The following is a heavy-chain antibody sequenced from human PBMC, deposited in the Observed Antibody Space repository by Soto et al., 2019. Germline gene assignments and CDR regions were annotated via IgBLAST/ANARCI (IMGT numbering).Heavy chain of an antibody. J-gene: IGHJ4*02. CDR1: GGTISSYY. V-gene: IGHV4-59*08. D-gene: IGHD3-22*01. CDR2: IYYSGST. Sequence: SETHSLTSTVSGGTISSYYWSWIRQPPGKGLEWIGYIYYSGSTKYNPSLKSRVTISVDTSKNQFSLKLSSVTAADTAVYYCARLWDDDSSGLDYWGQGTLVTVSS. CDR3: ARLWDDDSSGLDY.